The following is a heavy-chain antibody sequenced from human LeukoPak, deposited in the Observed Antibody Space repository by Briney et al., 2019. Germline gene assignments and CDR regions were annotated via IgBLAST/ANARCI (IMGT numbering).Heavy chain of an antibody. D-gene: IGHD2-15*01. J-gene: IGHJ6*03. V-gene: IGHV3-64*01. CDR3: ARARVAAKSGYMDV. Sequence: GGSLRLSCAASGFTFSTYGMYWVRQAPGKGLEYVSSISSNGNTYYASSVKGRFTISRDNPKNTLYLQMGSLRDEDLAVYYCARARVAAKSGYMDVWGTRTTVTISS. CDR2: ISSNGNT. CDR1: GFTFSTYG.